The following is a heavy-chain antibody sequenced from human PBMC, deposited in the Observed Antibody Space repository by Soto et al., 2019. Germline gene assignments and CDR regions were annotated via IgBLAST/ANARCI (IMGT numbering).Heavy chain of an antibody. CDR1: GGSISTSRNY. CDR3: ARQHCTGGVCYRGDAFDV. Sequence: LQLQESGPGLVKPSETLSLTCTVSGGSISTSRNYWGWIRQPPGKGLQWIGSVYSSGGTYYTPSPNSRVRISVDTSKNQLSLNLRSVSAADTAGYFCARQHCTGGVCYRGDAFDVWGQATVVIVSS. D-gene: IGHD2-8*02. J-gene: IGHJ3*01. V-gene: IGHV4-39*01. CDR2: VYSSGGT.